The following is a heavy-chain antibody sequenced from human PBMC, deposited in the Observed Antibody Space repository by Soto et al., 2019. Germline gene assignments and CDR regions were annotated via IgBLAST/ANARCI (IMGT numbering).Heavy chain of an antibody. D-gene: IGHD1-7*01. J-gene: IGHJ4*02. CDR2: IRGGGSPI. V-gene: IGHV3-48*03. CDR3: ASKIFGTTYFDY. Sequence: GGSLRLSCAASGLTFSTYEMNWVRQAPGKGLEWVSYIRGGGSPILYADSVKGRFTISRDNAKNSLYLQMNSLRAEDTVIYYCASKIFGTTYFDYWGQGALVTVSS. CDR1: GLTFSTYE.